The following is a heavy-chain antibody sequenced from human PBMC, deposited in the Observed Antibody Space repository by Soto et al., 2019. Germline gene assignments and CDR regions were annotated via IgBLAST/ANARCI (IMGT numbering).Heavy chain of an antibody. CDR3: VKRPDSSDSSGYPA. V-gene: IGHV3-49*03. CDR2: IRSKAYGGTT. D-gene: IGHD3-22*01. CDR1: GFTFGDYA. J-gene: IGHJ5*02. Sequence: PGGSLRLSCTASGFTFGDYAMSWFRQAPGKGLEWVGFIRSKAYGGTTEYAASVKGRFTISRDDSKSIAYLQMNSLKTEDTAVYYCVKRPDSSDSSGYPAWGQGTQVTVSS.